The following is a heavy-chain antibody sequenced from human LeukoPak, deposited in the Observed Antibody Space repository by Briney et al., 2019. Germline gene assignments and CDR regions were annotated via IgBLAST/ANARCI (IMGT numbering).Heavy chain of an antibody. V-gene: IGHV4-59*01. CDR2: IYYSGST. J-gene: IGHJ6*03. D-gene: IGHD2-21*01. CDR1: GGSISSYY. CDR3: ARSSTPSIATIRYYYMDV. Sequence: PSETLSLTCTVSGGSISSYYLSWIRQPPGKGLEWIGYIYYSGSTNYNPSLKSRVTISVDTSKNQFSLKLSSVTAADTAVYYCARSSTPSIATIRYYYMDVWGKGTTVTVSS.